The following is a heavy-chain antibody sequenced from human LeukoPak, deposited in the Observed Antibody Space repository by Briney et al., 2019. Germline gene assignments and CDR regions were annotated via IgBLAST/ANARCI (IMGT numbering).Heavy chain of an antibody. V-gene: IGHV7-4-1*02. Sequence: ASVKVSCKASGGTFSSYAINWVRQAPGQGLEWMGWISTNTGNPTYAQGFTGRFVFSLDTSVSTAYLQISSLKAEDTAIYYCARVSPNTVTAFGFWGQGTLVTVSS. CDR3: ARVSPNTVTAFGF. CDR2: ISTNTGNP. D-gene: IGHD4-17*01. CDR1: GGTFSSYA. J-gene: IGHJ4*02.